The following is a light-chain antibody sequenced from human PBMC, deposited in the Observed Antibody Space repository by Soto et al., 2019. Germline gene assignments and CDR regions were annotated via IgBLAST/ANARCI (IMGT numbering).Light chain of an antibody. J-gene: IGKJ4*01. CDR2: AAS. CDR3: QQSYSTPLT. CDR1: QSINIW. V-gene: IGKV1-39*01. Sequence: DIQMTQSPSTLSASLGDRVTITCRASQSINIWLAWFQQKPGKAPKLLIYAASSLQSGVPSRFSGSGSGTDFTLTISSLQPEDFATYYCQQSYSTPLTFGGGTKVDIK.